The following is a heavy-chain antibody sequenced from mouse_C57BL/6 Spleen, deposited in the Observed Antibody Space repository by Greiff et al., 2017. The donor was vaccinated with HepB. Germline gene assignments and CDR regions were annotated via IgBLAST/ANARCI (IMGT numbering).Heavy chain of an antibody. Sequence: EVQLQQPGAELVKPGASVKLSCTASGFNIKDDYMHWVKQRPEQGLEWIGWIDPENGDTEYASKFQGKATITADTSSNTAYLQLSSLTSEDTAVYYCTSAKERGFAYWGQGTLVTVSA. V-gene: IGHV14-4*01. J-gene: IGHJ3*01. CDR2: IDPENGDT. CDR3: TSAKERGFAY. D-gene: IGHD6-1*01. CDR1: GFNIKDDY.